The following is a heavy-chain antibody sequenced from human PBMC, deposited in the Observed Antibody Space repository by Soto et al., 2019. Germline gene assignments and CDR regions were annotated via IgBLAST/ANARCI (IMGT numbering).Heavy chain of an antibody. CDR1: GYTFTSYG. Sequence: QVQLVQSGAEVKKPGASVKVSCKASGYTFTSYGISWVRQAPGQGLEWMGWISAYNGNTNYAQKLQGRVTMTTDTSTRTAHREQWSLKSDDTAVYYCAREGGGLPDDYYDSSGYPDAFDSWGQGTMVTVSS. V-gene: IGHV1-18*01. D-gene: IGHD3-22*01. CDR3: AREGGGLPDDYYDSSGYPDAFDS. J-gene: IGHJ3*02. CDR2: ISAYNGNT.